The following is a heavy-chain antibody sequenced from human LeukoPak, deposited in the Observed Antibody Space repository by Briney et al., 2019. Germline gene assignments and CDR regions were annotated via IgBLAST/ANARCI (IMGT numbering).Heavy chain of an antibody. Sequence: SETLSLTCTVSGGSISSYYWSWIRQPPGKGLEWIGYIYYSGSTNYNPSLKSRVTMSVDTSKNQFSLKLSSVTAADTAVYYCARDHRGERLLSGYYYYGMDVWGQGTTVTVSS. CDR1: GGSISSYY. CDR2: IYYSGST. J-gene: IGHJ6*02. V-gene: IGHV4-59*12. D-gene: IGHD2-2*01. CDR3: ARDHRGERLLSGYYYYGMDV.